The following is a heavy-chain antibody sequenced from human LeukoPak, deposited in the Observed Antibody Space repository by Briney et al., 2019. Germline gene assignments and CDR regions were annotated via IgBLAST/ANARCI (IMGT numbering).Heavy chain of an antibody. CDR2: INPNSGGT. Sequence: ASVKVSCKASGYTFTGYYMHWVRQAPGQGLEWMGWINPNSGGTNYAQKFQGRVTMTRSTSISTACMELSSLRSEDTAVYYCARVKGMVRGVITNYYYYYMDVWGKGTTVTISS. CDR1: GYTFTGYY. D-gene: IGHD3-10*01. CDR3: ARVKGMVRGVITNYYYYYMDV. V-gene: IGHV1-2*02. J-gene: IGHJ6*03.